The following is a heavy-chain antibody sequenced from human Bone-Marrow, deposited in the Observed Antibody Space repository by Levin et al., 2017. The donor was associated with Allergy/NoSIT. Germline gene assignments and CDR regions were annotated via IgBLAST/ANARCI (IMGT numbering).Heavy chain of an antibody. CDR3: TTDRSRGAFDV. CDR2: IKSKTDGGTS. CDR1: GLSFTDSW. D-gene: IGHD3-10*01. V-gene: IGHV3-15*01. Sequence: GGSLRLSCAASGLSFTDSWMSWVRQAPGKGLEWVGRIKSKTDGGTSDYSAPVKCSITISKADSNIKVSLQRNSLKAEDTALYYCTTDRSRGAFDVWGQGTMVIVSS. J-gene: IGHJ3*01.